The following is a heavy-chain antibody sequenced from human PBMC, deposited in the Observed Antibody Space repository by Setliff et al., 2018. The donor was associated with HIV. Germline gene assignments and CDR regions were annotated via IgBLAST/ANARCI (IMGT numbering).Heavy chain of an antibody. D-gene: IGHD5-12*01. V-gene: IGHV3-43D*04. Sequence: GGSLRLSCAASGFTFDDYGMHWVRQAPGKGLEWVSFVSWDGGTTYYADSVKGRFTISRDNAGNSLYLQMNNLRAEDTALYFCARSVDGYFDYWGQGALVTVSS. CDR1: GFTFDDYG. CDR3: ARSVDGYFDY. J-gene: IGHJ4*02. CDR2: VSWDGGTT.